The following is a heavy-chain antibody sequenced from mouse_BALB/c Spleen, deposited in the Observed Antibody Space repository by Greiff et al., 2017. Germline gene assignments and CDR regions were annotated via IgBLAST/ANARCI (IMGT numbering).Heavy chain of an antibody. Sequence: VQLQQSGAELMKPGASVKISCKATGYTFSSYWIEWVKQRPGHGLEWIGEILPGSGSTNYNEKFKGKATFTADTSSNTAYMQLSSLTSEDSAVYYCARSVGWFAYWGQGTLVTVSA. V-gene: IGHV1-9*01. CDR3: ARSVGWFAY. CDR2: ILPGSGST. J-gene: IGHJ3*01. CDR1: GYTFSSYW.